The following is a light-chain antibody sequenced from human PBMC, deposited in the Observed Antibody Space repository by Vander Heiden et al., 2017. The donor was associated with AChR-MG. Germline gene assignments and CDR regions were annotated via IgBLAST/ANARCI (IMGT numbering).Light chain of an antibody. CDR2: DAS. V-gene: IGKV3-11*01. Sequence: EIVLTQSPATLSLSPGERATLSCRASQSVSSYLAWYQQKPGQAPRLLIYDASNRATGIPARFSGSGSGTDFTLTISSLEPEDFAVYYCQQRSNWPPMSTFGQRTKLEIK. J-gene: IGKJ2*01. CDR3: QQRSNWPPMST. CDR1: QSVSSY.